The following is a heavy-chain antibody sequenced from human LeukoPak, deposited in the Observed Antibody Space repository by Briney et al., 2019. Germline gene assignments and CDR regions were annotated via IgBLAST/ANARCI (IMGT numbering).Heavy chain of an antibody. CDR3: ARHRGVTAAGDY. J-gene: IGHJ4*02. Sequence: GESLKISCKGSGYTFSNHWIGWVRQMPGKGLEWMGIIFPADSDTRYSPSFQGQVTISADKSISTAYLQWSSLKASDTAMYYCARHRGVTAAGDYWGQGTLVTVSS. V-gene: IGHV5-51*01. D-gene: IGHD6-13*01. CDR1: GYTFSNHW. CDR2: IFPADSDT.